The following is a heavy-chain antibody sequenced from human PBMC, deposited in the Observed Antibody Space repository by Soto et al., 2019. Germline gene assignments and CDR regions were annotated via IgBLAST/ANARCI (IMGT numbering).Heavy chain of an antibody. D-gene: IGHD2-21*01. Sequence: SETLSLTCAVSGGSISSSNWWSWVRQPPGKGLEWIGEIYHSGSTNYNPSLKSRVTISVDKSKNQFSLKLSSVTAADTAVYYCASNIMAFPRWATLHKYGMDVWGQGTTVTVSS. V-gene: IGHV4-4*02. CDR3: ASNIMAFPRWATLHKYGMDV. CDR1: GGSISSSNW. CDR2: IYHSGST. J-gene: IGHJ6*02.